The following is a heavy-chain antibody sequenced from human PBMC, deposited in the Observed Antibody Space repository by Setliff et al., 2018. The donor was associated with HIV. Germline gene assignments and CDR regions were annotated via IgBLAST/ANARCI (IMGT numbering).Heavy chain of an antibody. J-gene: IGHJ4*02. CDR3: ATDPRRLSY. V-gene: IGHV3-11*04. CDR2: ISVSGTDI. Sequence: GGSLRLSCAASGFTFTNYYMSWIRQAPGKGLELLSYISVSGTDIKYADSVKGRFTISRDNAKNSLYLQMNSLRAEDTAVYYCATDPRRLSYWGQGTLVSVSS. CDR1: GFTFTNYY. D-gene: IGHD2-21*01.